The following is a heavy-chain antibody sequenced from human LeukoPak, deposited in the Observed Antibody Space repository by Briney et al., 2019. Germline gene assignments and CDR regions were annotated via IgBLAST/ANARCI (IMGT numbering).Heavy chain of an antibody. CDR1: GFTFSTYG. Sequence: GGSLRLSCGASGFTFSTYGMHWVRQAPGKGLEWVAVIWYDGSNKYYADSVKGRFTISRDNSKNTLYLQVNSLRAEDTAVYYCARDELAVAKKGFLDSWGQGTLVTVSS. CDR3: ARDELAVAKKGFLDS. J-gene: IGHJ4*02. D-gene: IGHD6-19*01. CDR2: IWYDGSNK. V-gene: IGHV3-33*08.